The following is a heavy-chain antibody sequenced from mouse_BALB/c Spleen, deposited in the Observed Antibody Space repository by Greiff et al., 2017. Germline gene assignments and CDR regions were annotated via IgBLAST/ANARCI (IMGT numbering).Heavy chain of an antibody. CDR1: GYTFTSYV. J-gene: IGHJ4*01. V-gene: IGHV1-14*01. CDR2: INPYNDGT. CDR3: ARWSLRGAMDY. D-gene: IGHD1-1*01. Sequence: VQLKQSGPELVKPGASVKMSCKASGYTFTSYVMHWVKQKPGQGLEWIGYINPYNDGTKYNEKFKGKATLTSDKSSSTAYMELSSLTSEDSAVYYCARWSLRGAMDYWGQGTSVTVSS.